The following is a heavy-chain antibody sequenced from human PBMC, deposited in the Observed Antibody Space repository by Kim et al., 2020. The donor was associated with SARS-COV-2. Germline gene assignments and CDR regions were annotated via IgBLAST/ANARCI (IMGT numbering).Heavy chain of an antibody. CDR1: GFSLSTSGVG. CDR3: AHVPSVDTPRYYGMDV. D-gene: IGHD5-18*01. V-gene: IGHV2-5*02. CDR2: IYWDDDK. Sequence: SGPTLVNPTQTLTLTCTFSGFSLSTSGVGVGWIRQPPGKALEWLALIYWDDDKRYSPSLKSRLTITKDTSKNQVVLTMTNMDPVDTATYYCAHVPSVDTPRYYGMDVWGQGTTVTVSS. J-gene: IGHJ6*02.